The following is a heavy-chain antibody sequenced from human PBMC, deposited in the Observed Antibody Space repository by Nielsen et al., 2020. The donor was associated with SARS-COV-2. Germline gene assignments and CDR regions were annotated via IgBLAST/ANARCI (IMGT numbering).Heavy chain of an antibody. Sequence: SQTLSLTCAVYGGSFTNYYWNWIRQPPGKGLEWIGEINHSGSTNYNPSLKSRVTISVDTSKNQFSLKLSSVTAADTAVYYCARGKRSYGYSYWGQGTLVTVSS. CDR1: GGSFTNYY. J-gene: IGHJ4*02. D-gene: IGHD5-18*01. CDR2: INHSGST. V-gene: IGHV4-34*01. CDR3: ARGKRSYGYSY.